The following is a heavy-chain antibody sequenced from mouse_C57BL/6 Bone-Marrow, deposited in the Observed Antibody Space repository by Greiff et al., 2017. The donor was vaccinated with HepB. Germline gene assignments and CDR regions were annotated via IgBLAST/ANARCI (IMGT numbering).Heavy chain of an antibody. CDR2: IWWDDDK. J-gene: IGHJ3*01. D-gene: IGHD2-4*01. Sequence: QVTLKESGPGILQPSQTLSLTCSFSGFSLSTFGMGVGWIRQPSGQGLEWLAHIWWDDDKYYNPALKSRLTISKDTSKNQVFLKIANVDTADTATYYCARKVYYDYDGFAYWGQGTLVTVSA. CDR1: GFSLSTFGMG. V-gene: IGHV8-8*01. CDR3: ARKVYYDYDGFAY.